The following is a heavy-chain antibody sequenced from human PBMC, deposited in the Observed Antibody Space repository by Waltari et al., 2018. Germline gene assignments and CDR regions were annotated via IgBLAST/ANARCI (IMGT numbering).Heavy chain of an antibody. CDR3: VRDMFGPLDY. V-gene: IGHV3-74*01. J-gene: IGHJ4*02. D-gene: IGHD3-10*02. CDR2: INEDGSRI. CDR1: GFTLSDFL. Sequence: EVQLVQSGGDLVQPGGSLRLSCAASGFTLSDFLMHWVRQAPGKGLVWVARINEDGSRIDYAESVKGRFTISRDYAQNTMYLQMNSLRAEDTADYYCVRDMFGPLDYWGQGTLVTVSS.